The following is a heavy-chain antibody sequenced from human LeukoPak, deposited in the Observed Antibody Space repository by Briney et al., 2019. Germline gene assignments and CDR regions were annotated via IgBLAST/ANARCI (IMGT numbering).Heavy chain of an antibody. V-gene: IGHV4-4*07. CDR1: GASISSSY. Sequence: PSETLSLTCTVSGASISSSYCTWIRQSAGEGLEWIGRMSSGGSTTYNPSFKGRVTMSLDTSKRQFSLKLSSVTAADTAVYYCARARLDYGSGSPLADYWGQGTLVTVSS. CDR3: ARARLDYGSGSPLADY. J-gene: IGHJ4*02. D-gene: IGHD3-10*01. CDR2: MSSGGST.